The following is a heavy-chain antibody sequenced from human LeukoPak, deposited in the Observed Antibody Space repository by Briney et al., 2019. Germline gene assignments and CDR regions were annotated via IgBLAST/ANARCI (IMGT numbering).Heavy chain of an antibody. D-gene: IGHD5/OR15-5a*01. V-gene: IGHV3-23*01. CDR1: GLTFSSYA. J-gene: IGHJ4*02. Sequence: QPGGSLRLSCAASGLTFSSYAMNWVPQATGKAREWVSCISGSGGNTNFPDSVTGRFTISRDNSKNTLYLQMNSLRAEDTAVYYCAKDLQRTPLSSTIFVYWGQGTLGSVS. CDR2: ISGSGGNT. CDR3: AKDLQRTPLSSTIFVY.